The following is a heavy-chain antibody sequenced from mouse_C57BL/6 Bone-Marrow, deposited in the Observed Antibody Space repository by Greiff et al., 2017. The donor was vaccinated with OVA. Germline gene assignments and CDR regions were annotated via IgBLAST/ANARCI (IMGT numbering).Heavy chain of an antibody. Sequence: VQLKESGAELVKPGASVKLSCTASGFNIKDYYMHWVKQRTEQGLEWIGRIDPEDGETKYAPKFQGKATITADTSSNTAYLQLSSLTSEDTAVYYCARRTGKGVAWFAYWGQGTLVTVSA. CDR3: ARRTGKGVAWFAY. CDR1: GFNIKDYY. J-gene: IGHJ3*01. D-gene: IGHD4-1*01. V-gene: IGHV14-2*01. CDR2: IDPEDGET.